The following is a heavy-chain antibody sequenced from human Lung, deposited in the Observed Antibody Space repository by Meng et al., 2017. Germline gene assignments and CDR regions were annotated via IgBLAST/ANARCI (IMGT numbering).Heavy chain of an antibody. V-gene: IGHV3-15*01. CDR1: GFTFSNAW. Sequence: GVYGGGFLKTGRYLRLYVAASGFTFSNAWITWIRQAPGKGLEWIGRMKSNVDGGTVDYAAAVKGRFFISRDDSENTFYLQMNSLKTEDTAVYYCSGHVDYWGHGTLVTVSS. CDR3: SGHVDY. CDR2: MKSNVDGGTV. J-gene: IGHJ4*01.